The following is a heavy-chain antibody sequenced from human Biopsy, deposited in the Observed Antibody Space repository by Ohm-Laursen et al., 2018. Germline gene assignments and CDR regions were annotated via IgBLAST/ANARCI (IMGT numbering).Heavy chain of an antibody. Sequence: SLRLSCAVSGFTFSSYWMHWVRQAPGKGLEWVSSLHDRGVTYYADSVKGRFTISGDNSKNTLYLQMNGLRAEDTAVYFCQGGHLPPGQFYGVDAWGQGTTVTVSS. V-gene: IGHV3-53*01. CDR1: GFTFSSYW. CDR2: LHDRGVT. CDR3: QGGHLPPGQFYGVDA. D-gene: IGHD3-16*01. J-gene: IGHJ6*02.